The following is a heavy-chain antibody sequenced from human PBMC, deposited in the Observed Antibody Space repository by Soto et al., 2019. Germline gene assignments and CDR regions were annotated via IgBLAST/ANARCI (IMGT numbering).Heavy chain of an antibody. Sequence: SVKVSCKASGGTFSSYAISWVRQAPGQGLEWMGGIIPIFGTANYAQKFQGRVTITADESTSTAYMELSSLRSEDTAVYYCARGGGPRVHYYYDMDVWGKGTTVTVSS. CDR1: GGTFSSYA. V-gene: IGHV1-69*13. J-gene: IGHJ6*03. CDR2: IIPIFGTA. CDR3: ARGGGPRVHYYYDMDV. D-gene: IGHD3-16*01.